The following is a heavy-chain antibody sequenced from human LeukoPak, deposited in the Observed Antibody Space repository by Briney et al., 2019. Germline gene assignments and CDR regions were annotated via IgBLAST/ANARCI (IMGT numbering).Heavy chain of an antibody. CDR3: VRGLFDTWILPPY. J-gene: IGHJ4*02. CDR1: GGTFSSYA. V-gene: IGHV1-69*13. CDR2: IIPIFGTA. Sequence: GASVKVSCKASGGTFSSYAISWVRQAPGQGLEWMGGIIPIFGTANYAQKFQGRVTITADESTSTAYMELSSLRSEDTAVYYCVRGLFDTWILPPYWGQGTLVTVSS. D-gene: IGHD5-18*01.